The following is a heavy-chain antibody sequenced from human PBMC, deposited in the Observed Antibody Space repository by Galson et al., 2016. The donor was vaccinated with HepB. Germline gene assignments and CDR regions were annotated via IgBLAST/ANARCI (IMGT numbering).Heavy chain of an antibody. CDR3: AKEFVATGGVVGDY. V-gene: IGHV3-23*01. Sequence: SLRLSCAASGFTFSNYYMTWIRQAPGKGLEWVSAISNSGSTTYYADSVKGRFTISRDNSKNTLYLQMNSLRVEDTALYYCAKEFVATGGVVGDYWGQGTLVTVSS. CDR1: GFTFSNYY. CDR2: ISNSGSTT. J-gene: IGHJ4*02. D-gene: IGHD2-8*02.